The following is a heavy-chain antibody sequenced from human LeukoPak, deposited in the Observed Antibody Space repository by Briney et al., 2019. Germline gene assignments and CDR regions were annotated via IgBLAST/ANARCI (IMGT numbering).Heavy chain of an antibody. CDR3: ARDSGAIAARPDGLFY. D-gene: IGHD6-6*01. J-gene: IGHJ4*02. CDR2: ISYDGSNK. CDR1: GFSFSSYA. Sequence: PGGSLRLSCAASGFSFSSYAMHWVRQAPGKGLEWVAVISYDGSNKYYADSVTGRFTISRDNSKNTLYLQMNSLRAEDTAVYYCARDSGAIAARPDGLFYWGQGTLVTVSS. V-gene: IGHV3-30-3*01.